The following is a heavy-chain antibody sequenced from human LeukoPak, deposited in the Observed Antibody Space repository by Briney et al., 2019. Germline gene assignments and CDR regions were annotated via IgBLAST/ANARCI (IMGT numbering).Heavy chain of an antibody. V-gene: IGHV4-39*07. CDR2: IYYSGSS. J-gene: IGHJ4*02. D-gene: IGHD2-2*01. CDR1: GGSISSSSYY. CDR3: ARTGDCSSTSCYEDFDY. Sequence: PSETLSLTCTVSGGSISSSSYYWGWIRQPPGKGLEWIGRIYYSGSSYYNPSLKSRVTISVDTSKTQFSLKLSSVTAADTAVYYCARTGDCSSTSCYEDFDYWGQGTLVTVSS.